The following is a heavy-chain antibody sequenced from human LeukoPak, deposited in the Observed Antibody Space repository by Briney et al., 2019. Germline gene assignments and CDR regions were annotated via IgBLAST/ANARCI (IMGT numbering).Heavy chain of an antibody. CDR2: IYYSGST. D-gene: IGHD6-19*01. CDR3: ASMDTSGWYYFDY. Sequence: PSETLSLTCTVSGGSIRSYYWSWIRQPPGKGLEWIGYIYYSGSTNYNPSLKSRVTISVDTSKNQFSLKLSSVTAADTAVYYCASMDTSGWYYFDYWGQGTLVTVSS. J-gene: IGHJ4*02. V-gene: IGHV4-59*01. CDR1: GGSIRSYY.